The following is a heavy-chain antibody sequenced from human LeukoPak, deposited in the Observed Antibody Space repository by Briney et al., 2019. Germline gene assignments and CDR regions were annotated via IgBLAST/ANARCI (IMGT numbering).Heavy chain of an antibody. CDR2: INHSGST. J-gene: IGHJ4*02. D-gene: IGHD1-14*01. CDR3: AHLQPGFVY. CDR1: GGSFSGYY. Sequence: PSETLSLTCAVYGGSFSGYYWSWIRQPPGKGLEWIGEINHSGSTNYNPSLKSRVTISVDTSKNQFSLKLSSVTAADTAVYYCAHLQPGFVYWGQGTLVTVSS. V-gene: IGHV4-34*01.